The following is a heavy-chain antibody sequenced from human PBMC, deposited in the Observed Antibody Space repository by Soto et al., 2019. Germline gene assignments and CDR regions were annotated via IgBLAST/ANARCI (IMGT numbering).Heavy chain of an antibody. CDR1: GYTFTGYY. D-gene: IGHD1-1*01. V-gene: IGHV1-2*04. CDR2: INPNSGGT. J-gene: IGHJ4*02. Sequence: ASVKVSCKASGYTFTGYYKHWERQAPGQGLEWMGWINPNSGGTNYAQKFQGWVTMTRDTSISTAYMELSRLRSDDTAVYYCARGSHNWNVIDYWGQGTLVTVSS. CDR3: ARGSHNWNVIDY.